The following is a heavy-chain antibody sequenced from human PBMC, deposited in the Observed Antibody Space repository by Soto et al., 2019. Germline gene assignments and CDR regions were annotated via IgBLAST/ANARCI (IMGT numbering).Heavy chain of an antibody. CDR2: ISSSSSYT. V-gene: IGHV3-11*06. Sequence: QVQLVESGGGLVKPGGSLRLSCAASGFTFSDYYMSWIRQAPGKGLEWVSYISSSSSYTNYADSVKGRFTISRDNAKNSLYLQMNSLRAEDTAVYYCASSRAAGYSGYEWYFDLWGRGTLVTVSS. J-gene: IGHJ2*01. CDR3: ASSRAAGYSGYEWYFDL. D-gene: IGHD5-12*01. CDR1: GFTFSDYY.